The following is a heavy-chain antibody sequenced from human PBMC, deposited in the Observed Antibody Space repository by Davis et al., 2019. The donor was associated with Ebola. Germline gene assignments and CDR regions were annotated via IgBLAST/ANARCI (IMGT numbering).Heavy chain of an antibody. Sequence: PSETLSLTCAVYGGSFSGYYWSWIRQPPGKGLEWIGEINHSGSTNYNPSLKSRVTISVDTSKNQFSLKLSSVTAAETAVYYCARGRRWSGRLGPHTSYGMDVWGQGTTVTVSS. CDR3: ARGRRWSGRLGPHTSYGMDV. CDR1: GGSFSGYY. CDR2: INHSGST. D-gene: IGHD3-3*01. J-gene: IGHJ6*02. V-gene: IGHV4-34*01.